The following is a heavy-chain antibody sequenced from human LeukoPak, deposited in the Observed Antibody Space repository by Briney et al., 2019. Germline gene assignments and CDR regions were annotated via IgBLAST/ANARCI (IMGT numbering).Heavy chain of an antibody. CDR1: GYTFTSHG. CDR3: AKDGNWPIQEGEFFHH. D-gene: IGHD5-18*01. V-gene: IGHV1-18*01. Sequence: ASVKVSCKTSGYTFTSHGISWVRQAPGQGLEWMGWISTYNGDTKYAQRFQDRVSLTTDSSTGTAYMELRSLRSDDTAVYFCAKDGNWPIQEGEFFHHWGQGTLVIVSS. CDR2: ISTYNGDT. J-gene: IGHJ1*01.